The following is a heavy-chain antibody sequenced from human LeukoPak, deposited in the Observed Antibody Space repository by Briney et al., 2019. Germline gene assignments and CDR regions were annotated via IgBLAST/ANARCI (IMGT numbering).Heavy chain of an antibody. V-gene: IGHV3-23*01. Sequence: GGSLRLSCAASGFIFSSYAMNWARQAPGKGLEWVSGISGSGSSTYYADYVKGRFTISRDNSKNTLYLQMNSLRAEDTAVYYCARSSYSSSSSVWGQGTMVTVSS. CDR1: GFIFSSYA. CDR2: ISGSGSST. J-gene: IGHJ3*01. D-gene: IGHD6-6*01. CDR3: ARSSYSSSSSV.